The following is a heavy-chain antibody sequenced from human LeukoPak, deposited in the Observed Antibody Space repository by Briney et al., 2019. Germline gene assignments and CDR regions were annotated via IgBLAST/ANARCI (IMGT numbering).Heavy chain of an antibody. CDR1: GYTFTSYA. D-gene: IGHD2-15*01. V-gene: IGHV1-3*01. Sequence: GASVKVSCKASGYTFTSYAMHWVRQAPGQRLEWMGWINAGNGNTKYSQKFQGRVTMTEDTSTDTAYMELSSLRSEDTAVYYCARAGAVVDNWFDPWGQGTLVTVSS. CDR3: ARAGAVVDNWFDP. CDR2: INAGNGNT. J-gene: IGHJ5*02.